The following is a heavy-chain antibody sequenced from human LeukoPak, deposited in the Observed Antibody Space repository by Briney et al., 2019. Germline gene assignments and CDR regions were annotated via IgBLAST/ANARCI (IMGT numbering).Heavy chain of an antibody. Sequence: ASVKVSCKASGGTFSSYAISWVRQAPGQGLEWMGWMNPNSGNTGYAQKFQGRVTMTRNTSISTAYMELSSLRSEDTAVYYCARGRGVPPNYWGQGTLVTVSS. V-gene: IGHV1-8*02. J-gene: IGHJ4*02. CDR1: GGTFSSYA. CDR2: MNPNSGNT. CDR3: ARGRGVPPNY. D-gene: IGHD3-10*01.